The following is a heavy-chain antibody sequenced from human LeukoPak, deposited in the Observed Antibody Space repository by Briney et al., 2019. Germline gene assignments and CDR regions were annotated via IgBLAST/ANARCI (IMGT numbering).Heavy chain of an antibody. V-gene: IGHV4-59*08. CDR3: GRHSYDGSGNRPDY. J-gene: IGHJ4*03. CDR2: IHNSGST. CDR1: GGSISGYY. D-gene: IGHD3-22*01. Sequence: PSETLSLTCTVSGGSISGYYWSWVRQPPEKGLEWIAWIHNSGSTNSNPSFKSRVTISIDTSKNQVSLKLNSVTAADTAVYYCGRHSYDGSGNRPDYWGHGTLVTVSS.